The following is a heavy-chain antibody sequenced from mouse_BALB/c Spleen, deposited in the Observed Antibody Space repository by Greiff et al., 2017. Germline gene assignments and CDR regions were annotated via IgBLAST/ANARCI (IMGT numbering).Heavy chain of an antibody. CDR3: ARYIYYGNYYYAMDY. CDR2: ISYSGST. D-gene: IGHD2-1*01. V-gene: IGHV3-8*02. Sequence: EVKLQESGPSLVKPSQTLSLTCSVTGDSITSGYWNWIRKFPGNKLEYMGYISYSGSTYYNPSLKSRISITRDTSKNQYYLQLNSVTTEDTATYYCARYIYYGNYYYAMDYWGQGTSVTVSS. CDR1: GDSITSGY. J-gene: IGHJ4*01.